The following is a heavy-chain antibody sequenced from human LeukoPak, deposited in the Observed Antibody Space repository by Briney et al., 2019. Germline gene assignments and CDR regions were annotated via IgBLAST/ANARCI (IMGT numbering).Heavy chain of an antibody. CDR1: GFTFSSYG. V-gene: IGHV3-23*01. CDR2: IGVGGTT. CDR3: AKTQGYYDC. D-gene: IGHD3-22*01. J-gene: IGHJ4*02. Sequence: GGSLRLSCAASGFTFSSYGMNWVRQAPGKGLEWVSGIGVGGTTYYADSVKGRFTISRDTSKNTLYLQMNSLRAEGTAVYYCAKTQGYYDCWGQGTLVTVSS.